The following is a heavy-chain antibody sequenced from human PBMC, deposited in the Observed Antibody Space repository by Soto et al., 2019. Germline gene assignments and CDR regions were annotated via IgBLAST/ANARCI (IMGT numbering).Heavy chain of an antibody. CDR3: ARDDSDILTGYDYYYGMDV. V-gene: IGHV1-69*13. CDR2: IIPIFGTA. Sequence: GASVKGSCKASGGTFSSYAISWVRQAPGQGLEWMGGIIPIFGTANYAQKFQGRVTITADESTSTAYMELRSLRSGDTAVYYCARDDSDILTGYDYYYGMDVWGQGTTVTVSS. D-gene: IGHD3-9*01. J-gene: IGHJ6*02. CDR1: GGTFSSYA.